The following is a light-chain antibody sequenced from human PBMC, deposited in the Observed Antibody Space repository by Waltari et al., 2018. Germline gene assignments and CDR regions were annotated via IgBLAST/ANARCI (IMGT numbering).Light chain of an antibody. CDR2: DVG. CDR1: SSDVGGYNY. CDR3: CSYARGNPFYV. V-gene: IGLV2-23*02. Sequence: QSALTQPASVSGSPGQSITISCTGTSSDVGGYNYVSWYLHYPGKAPKLMIYDVGARPSGVSDRFSGSKSGNTASLTISGLPADDEADYSCCSYARGNPFYVFGTGTKVTV. J-gene: IGLJ1*01.